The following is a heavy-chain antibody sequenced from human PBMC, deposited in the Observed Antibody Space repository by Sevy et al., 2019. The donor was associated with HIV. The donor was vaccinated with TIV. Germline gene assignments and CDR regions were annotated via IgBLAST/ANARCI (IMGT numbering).Heavy chain of an antibody. D-gene: IGHD1-26*01. CDR1: GFTFSSYA. Sequence: GGSLRLSCAASGFTFSSYAMSWVRQAPGKGLEWVSAISDSGGSTYYSDSVKGRFTISRDNSKNTLYLQMNSLRAEDSAVYYCAKDKGVGANFLIDPWGQGTLVTVSS. CDR2: ISDSGGST. CDR3: AKDKGVGANFLIDP. V-gene: IGHV3-23*01. J-gene: IGHJ5*02.